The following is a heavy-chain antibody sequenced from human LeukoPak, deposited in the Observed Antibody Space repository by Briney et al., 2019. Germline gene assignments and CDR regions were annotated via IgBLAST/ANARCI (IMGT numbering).Heavy chain of an antibody. V-gene: IGHV1-46*01. J-gene: IGHJ4*02. D-gene: IGHD4/OR15-4a*01. CDR2: VNPSGGST. CDR3: ERGKTMGDY. CDR1: GYTFIIYY. Sequence: ASVKVSCKASGYTFIIYYIHWVRQAPGQGLEWMGTVNPSGGSTNYAQKFQGRITMTRDTSTSTVYMELSSLKSEDTAVYYCERGKTMGDYWGQGTRVTVSS.